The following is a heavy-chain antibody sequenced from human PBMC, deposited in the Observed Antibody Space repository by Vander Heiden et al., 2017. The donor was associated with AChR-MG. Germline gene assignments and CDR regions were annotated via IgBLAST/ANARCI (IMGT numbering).Heavy chain of an antibody. CDR2: IFWDDDK. V-gene: IGHV2-5*02. CDR1: GFSLTNNEAS. CDR3: AHGGYYYDRSGYYQGWTFDY. D-gene: IGHD3-22*01. J-gene: IGHJ4*02. Sequence: QITLRESGPPLVKRTQTLTLTCTFSGFSLTNNEASVGYFRQPPGKALEWVALIFWDDDKRYTPSLEPRLSITKDISNRQVVLTLTNVDPADTATYFCAHGGYYYDRSGYYQGWTFDYWGQGILVTVSS.